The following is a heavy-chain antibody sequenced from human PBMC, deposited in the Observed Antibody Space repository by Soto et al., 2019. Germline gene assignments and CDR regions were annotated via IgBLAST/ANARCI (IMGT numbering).Heavy chain of an antibody. D-gene: IGHD5-18*01. Sequence: QLQLQESGSGLVKPSQTLSLTCAVSGGSISSGGDSWSFIRQPPGKGLEWIGYIYHSGSTYYNPSLKSRVTISVDRSKSQFSLKLSSVTAADTAVYYCARVWGYSYGLASDIWGQATMVTVSS. CDR3: ARVWGYSYGLASDI. J-gene: IGHJ3*02. V-gene: IGHV4-30-2*01. CDR1: GGSISSGGDS. CDR2: IYHSGST.